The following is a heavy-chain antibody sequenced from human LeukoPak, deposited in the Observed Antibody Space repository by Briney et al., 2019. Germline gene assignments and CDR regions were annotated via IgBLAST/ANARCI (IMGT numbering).Heavy chain of an antibody. J-gene: IGHJ3*02. D-gene: IGHD3-22*01. CDR3: ARGDDDSSGYFADAFDI. CDR1: GGSISSYY. CDR2: IYTSGST. V-gene: IGHV4-4*07. Sequence: PSETLSLTCTVSGGSISSYYWSWIRQPAGKGLEWIGRIYTSGSTNYNPSLKSRVTMSVDTSKNQFSLKLSSVTAADTAVYYCARGDDDSSGYFADAFDICGQGTMVTVSS.